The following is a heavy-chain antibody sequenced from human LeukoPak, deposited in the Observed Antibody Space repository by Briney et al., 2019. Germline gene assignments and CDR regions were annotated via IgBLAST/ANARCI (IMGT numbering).Heavy chain of an antibody. D-gene: IGHD6-13*01. J-gene: IGHJ4*02. CDR1: GFTFSIYR. Sequence: GGSLRLSCAASGFTFSIYRMDWVRQAPGKGLEWVSSISSSGSYIYYADSLKGRFTISRDNAKNSLYLQMNSLRAEDTAVYYCAREDASSWDYRGQGILVTVSS. CDR3: AREDASSWDY. CDR2: ISSSGSYI. V-gene: IGHV3-21*01.